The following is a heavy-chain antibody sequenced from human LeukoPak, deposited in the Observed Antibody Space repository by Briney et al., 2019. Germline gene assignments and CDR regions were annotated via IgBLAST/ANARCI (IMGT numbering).Heavy chain of an antibody. CDR3: ARCEIAVAGIFDY. J-gene: IGHJ4*02. CDR2: IYYSGST. CDR1: GGSVSSGSYY. D-gene: IGHD6-19*01. V-gene: IGHV4-61*01. Sequence: EPSETLSLTCTVSGGSVSSGSYYWSWIRQPPGKGLEWIGYIYYSGSTNYNPSLKSRVTISVDTSKNQFSLKLSSVTAADTAVYYCARCEIAVAGIFDYWGQGTLVTVSS.